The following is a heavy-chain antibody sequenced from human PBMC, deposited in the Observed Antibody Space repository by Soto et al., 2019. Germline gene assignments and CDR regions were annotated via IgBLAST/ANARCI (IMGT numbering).Heavy chain of an antibody. V-gene: IGHV1-69*02. CDR3: ARAIAVAGTSFDY. Sequence: QVQLVQSGAEVKKPGSSVKVSCKASGGTFSSYTISWVRQAPGQGLEWMGRIIPILGIANYAQKFQGRVTSTADKSTSTAYMELSSLRSEDTAVYYCARAIAVAGTSFDYWGQGTLVTVSS. CDR1: GGTFSSYT. D-gene: IGHD6-19*01. CDR2: IIPILGIA. J-gene: IGHJ4*02.